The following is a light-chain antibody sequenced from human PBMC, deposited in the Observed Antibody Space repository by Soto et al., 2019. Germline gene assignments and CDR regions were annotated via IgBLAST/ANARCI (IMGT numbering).Light chain of an antibody. CDR3: SSYAGSNNPVV. J-gene: IGLJ2*01. V-gene: IGLV2-8*01. CDR1: SSDVGGYNY. CDR2: EVS. Sequence: QSALTQPPSASGSPGQSVTISCTGTSSDVGGYNYVSWYQQHPGKAPKLMIYEVSKRPSGVPDRFSGSKSGNTASLTVSGLQDEDEADYYCSSYAGSNNPVVFGGGTKLTVL.